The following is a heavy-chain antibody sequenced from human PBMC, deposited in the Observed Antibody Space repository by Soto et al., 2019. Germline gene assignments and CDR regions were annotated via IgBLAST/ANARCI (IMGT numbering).Heavy chain of an antibody. CDR3: ARAQARDSVNY. CDR2: IYYSGST. D-gene: IGHD2-21*02. J-gene: IGHJ4*02. Sequence: SETLSLTCTVSGGSISSGGYYWSWIRQHPGKGLEWIGYIYYSGSTYYNPSLKSRVTISVDTSKNQFSLKPSSVTAADTAVYYCARAQARDSVNYWGQGTLVTVSS. V-gene: IGHV4-31*03. CDR1: GGSISSGGYY.